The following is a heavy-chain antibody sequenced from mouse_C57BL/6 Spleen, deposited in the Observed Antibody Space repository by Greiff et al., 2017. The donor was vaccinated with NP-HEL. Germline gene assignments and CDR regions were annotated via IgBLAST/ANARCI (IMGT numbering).Heavy chain of an antibody. D-gene: IGHD1-1*01. Sequence: QVQLQQPGAELVRPGSSVKLSCKASGYTFTSYWMHWVKQRPIQGLEWIGNIDPSDSETHYNQKFKDKATLTVDKSSSTAYMQLSSLTSEDSAVYYCARGDIITTVVGGFGYWGQGTTLTVSS. CDR3: ARGDIITTVVGGFGY. J-gene: IGHJ2*01. CDR2: IDPSDSET. V-gene: IGHV1-52*01. CDR1: GYTFTSYW.